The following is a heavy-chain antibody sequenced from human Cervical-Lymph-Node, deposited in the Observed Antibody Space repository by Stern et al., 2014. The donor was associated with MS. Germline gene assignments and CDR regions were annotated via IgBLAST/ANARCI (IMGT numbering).Heavy chain of an antibody. V-gene: IGHV3-23*04. CDR1: GFPFSSHT. CDR2: ISGSGGTT. J-gene: IGHJ4*02. D-gene: IGHD4-17*01. Sequence: VQLVQSGGGLVQPGGSLRLSCAPSGFPFSSHTMSWVRQAPGKGLGWASAISGSGGTTSHADPVKGRFTTSRDNTTNTLYLQMNSLRAEDTVVYYCAKSTVTSLSDYWGQGTLVTVAS. CDR3: AKSTVTSLSDY.